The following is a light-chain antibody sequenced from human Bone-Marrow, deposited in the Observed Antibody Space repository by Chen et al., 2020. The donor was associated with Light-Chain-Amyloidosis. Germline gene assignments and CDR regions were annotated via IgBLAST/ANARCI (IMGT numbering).Light chain of an antibody. V-gene: IGKV4-1*01. CDR2: WAS. CDR3: QQYYGTPFT. Sequence: DIVVTQSPASLVVLLGERSTINCKSSQSVLYNSDNQNYLAWYQQKPGQPPKLLIYWASFRESGVPDRFSGSGSGTDFTLTISSLQAEDVAVYYCQQYYGTPFTFGPGTKVNV. J-gene: IGKJ3*01. CDR1: QSVLYNSDNQNY.